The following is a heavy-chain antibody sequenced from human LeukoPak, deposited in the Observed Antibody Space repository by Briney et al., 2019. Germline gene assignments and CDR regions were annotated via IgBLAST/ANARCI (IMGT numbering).Heavy chain of an antibody. D-gene: IGHD3-9*01. CDR1: GGSFSGYY. CDR2: INHSGST. V-gene: IGHV4-34*01. Sequence: SETLSLTCAVHGGSFSGYYWSWIRQPPGKGLEWIGEINHSGSTNYNPSLKSRVTIPVDTSKNQFSLKLSSVTAADTAVYYCAGGRGYDILTGYFSYYFDYWGQGTLVTVSS. J-gene: IGHJ4*02. CDR3: AGGRGYDILTGYFSYYFDY.